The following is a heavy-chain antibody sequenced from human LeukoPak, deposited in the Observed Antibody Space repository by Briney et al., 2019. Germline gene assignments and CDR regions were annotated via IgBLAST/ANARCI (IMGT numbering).Heavy chain of an antibody. CDR1: GFTLSSYE. Sequence: RAGGSLRLSCTVSGFTLSSYEMSWIRQAPGKGLEWVSSIDYDGGSGHYADSVKGRFTISRDSSKNTLFLQMNRLRPEDAAVYYCAKAPVTTCRGAFCYPFDYWGLGTLVTVSS. D-gene: IGHD2-15*01. CDR2: IDYDGGSG. J-gene: IGHJ4*02. V-gene: IGHV3-23*01. CDR3: AKAPVTTCRGAFCYPFDY.